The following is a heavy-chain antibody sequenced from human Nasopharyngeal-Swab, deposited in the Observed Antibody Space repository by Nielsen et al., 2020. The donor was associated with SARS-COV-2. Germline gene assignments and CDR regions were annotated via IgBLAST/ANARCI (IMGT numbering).Heavy chain of an antibody. D-gene: IGHD5-24*01. V-gene: IGHV5-51*01. Sequence: GESLKISCTGFGYSFANYWIGWVRQMPGKGLEWMGSIYPGNSDTRYSPSFHGRVTISADKSINTAYLQWTNLRASDTAVYYCARRAARDGYNYEVDPWGQGTLVTVSS. J-gene: IGHJ5*02. CDR2: IYPGNSDT. CDR3: ARRAARDGYNYEVDP. CDR1: GYSFANYW.